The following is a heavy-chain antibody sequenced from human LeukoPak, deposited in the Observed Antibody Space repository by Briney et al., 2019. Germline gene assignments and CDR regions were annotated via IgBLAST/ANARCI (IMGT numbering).Heavy chain of an antibody. CDR1: GYSFTSSW. Sequence: GEFLKISCQGSGYSFTSSWIGWVRQMPGKGLEWMGIIYPGDSDTRYSPSFQGQVTISADKSISTGYLQWSSLKASDTAMYYCARFSVGGTYYPNYWGQGTLVSVSS. J-gene: IGHJ4*02. CDR3: ARFSVGGTYYPNY. V-gene: IGHV5-51*01. CDR2: IYPGDSDT. D-gene: IGHD1-26*01.